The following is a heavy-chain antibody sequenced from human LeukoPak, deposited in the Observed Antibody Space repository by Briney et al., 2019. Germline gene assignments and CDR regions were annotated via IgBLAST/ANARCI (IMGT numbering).Heavy chain of an antibody. J-gene: IGHJ4*02. CDR1: GFTFSNYA. Sequence: PGGSLRLSCAASGFTFSNYAMSWVRQAPGKGLEWVSTISADGGITYYADSVKGRFTISRDNSKNTLYLQMNSLRAEDTAISYCAKARYSSGWNYFDYWGQGALVTVSS. CDR2: ISADGGIT. V-gene: IGHV3-23*01. CDR3: AKARYSSGWNYFDY. D-gene: IGHD6-19*01.